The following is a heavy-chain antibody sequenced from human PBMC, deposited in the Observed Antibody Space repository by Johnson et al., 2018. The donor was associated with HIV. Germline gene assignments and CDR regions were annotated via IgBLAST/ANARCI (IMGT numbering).Heavy chain of an antibody. CDR3: ARSIMGAGPFDI. Sequence: VQLVESGGGLVRPGGSLRLSCAASGFRFRSYWMTWVRQAPGKGLEWVAKIKEDGTEKYYVDSVKGRFIISRDNAKDSLYLQMNSLRAEDTAVYYCARSIMGAGPFDIWGQGTMVSVSS. V-gene: IGHV3-7*03. CDR1: GFRFRSYW. J-gene: IGHJ3*02. CDR2: IKEDGTEK.